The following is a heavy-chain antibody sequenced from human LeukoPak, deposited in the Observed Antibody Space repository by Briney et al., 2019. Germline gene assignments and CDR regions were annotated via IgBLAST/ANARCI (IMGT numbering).Heavy chain of an antibody. CDR2: IGGSGETT. J-gene: IGHJ4*02. V-gene: IGHV3-23*01. Sequence: ETLSLTCTVSGGSISSSSYYWGWVRQAPGKGLEWVAIIGGSGETTIYGDSVKGRLTISRDNSKNTVYLQMNSLRVEDTAVYYCSKGAPVGGTRHFDYWGQGTLVTVSS. CDR3: SKGAPVGGTRHFDY. CDR1: GGSISSSSYY. D-gene: IGHD1-26*01.